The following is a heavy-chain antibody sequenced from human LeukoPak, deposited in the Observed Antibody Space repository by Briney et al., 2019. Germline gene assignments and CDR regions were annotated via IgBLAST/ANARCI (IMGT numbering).Heavy chain of an antibody. J-gene: IGHJ4*02. CDR3: ARDSSGWYGSDYRYFDY. V-gene: IGHV3-11*04. CDR2: ISSSGSTI. Sequence: TGGSLRLSCAASGFTFSDYYMSWIRQAPGKGLEWVSYISSSGSTIYYADSVKGRFTISRDNAKNSLYLRMNSLRAEDTAVYYCARDSSGWYGSDYRYFDYWGQGTLVTVSS. D-gene: IGHD6-19*01. CDR1: GFTFSDYY.